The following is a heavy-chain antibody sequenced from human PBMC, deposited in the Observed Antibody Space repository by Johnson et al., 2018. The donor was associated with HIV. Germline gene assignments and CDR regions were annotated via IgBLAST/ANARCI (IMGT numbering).Heavy chain of an antibody. D-gene: IGHD3-10*01. V-gene: IGHV3-30*04. CDR3: AKDYEWFGEFVDAFDI. Sequence: QVQLVESGGGLVQPGRSLRLSCAASGFTFSSYAMHWVRQAPGKGLAWVAVISYDGSNKYYADSVKGRFTISRDNSKNTLYLQMNSLRAEDTAVYYCAKDYEWFGEFVDAFDIWGQGTMVTVSS. CDR1: GFTFSSYA. J-gene: IGHJ3*02. CDR2: ISYDGSNK.